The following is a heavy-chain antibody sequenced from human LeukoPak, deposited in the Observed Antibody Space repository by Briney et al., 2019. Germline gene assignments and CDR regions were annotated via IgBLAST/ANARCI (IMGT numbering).Heavy chain of an antibody. Sequence: SETLSLTCAVYGESFSGYYWTWVRQPPGKGLEWIGDINNSGRTTYNPSLKSRVIISVDTTKSLYSLNLTSVTAADTAVYYCTRPWQRRYYMDVWGKGTTIAVSS. CDR1: GESFSGYY. CDR3: TRPWQRRYYMDV. V-gene: IGHV4-34*01. CDR2: INNSGRT. J-gene: IGHJ6*03.